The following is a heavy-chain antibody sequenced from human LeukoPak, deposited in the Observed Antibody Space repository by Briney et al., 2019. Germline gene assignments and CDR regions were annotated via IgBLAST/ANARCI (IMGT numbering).Heavy chain of an antibody. D-gene: IGHD3-22*01. Sequence: SSETLSLTCTVSGGSISSYYWSWIRQPPGKGLEWIGYIYYSGSTNYNPSLKSRVTISVDTSKNQFSLKLSSVTAADTAVYYCARDYGYYYDSSGYYGYWGQGTLVTVSS. CDR3: ARDYGYYYDSSGYYGY. V-gene: IGHV4-59*12. CDR2: IYYSGST. J-gene: IGHJ4*02. CDR1: GGSISSYY.